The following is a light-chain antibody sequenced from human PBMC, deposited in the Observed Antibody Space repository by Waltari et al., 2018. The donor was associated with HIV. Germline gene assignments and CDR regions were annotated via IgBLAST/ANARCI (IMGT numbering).Light chain of an antibody. Sequence: QSVLTQPPSASGTPEQRVTISCSGTTSNIGRHTVSWFQQFPGTAPKVLIYGKNQRPSGVPDRFSGSKSGTSASLAISGLQSEDEADYDCASWDDSLNGPVFGGGTKLTVV. CDR1: TSNIGRHT. CDR2: GKN. CDR3: ASWDDSLNGPV. J-gene: IGLJ2*01. V-gene: IGLV1-44*01.